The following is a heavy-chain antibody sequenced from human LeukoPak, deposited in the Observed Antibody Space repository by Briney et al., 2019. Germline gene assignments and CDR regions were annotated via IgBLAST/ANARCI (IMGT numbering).Heavy chain of an antibody. CDR2: ISGSGGST. D-gene: IGHD4-17*01. CDR1: GFTFSDYA. J-gene: IGHJ4*02. V-gene: IGHV3-23*01. CDR3: AKSVESAVTTNPYFDY. Sequence: PGGSLRLSCAASGFTFSDYAMSWVRQAPGKGLKWVSVISGSGGSTYNADSVKGRFTISRDNSKNTLYLQVNSLRAEDTAVYYCAKSVESAVTTNPYFDYWGQGTLVTVSS.